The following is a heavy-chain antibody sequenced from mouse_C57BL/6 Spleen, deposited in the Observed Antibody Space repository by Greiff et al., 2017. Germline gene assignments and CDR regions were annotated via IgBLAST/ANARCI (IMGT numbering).Heavy chain of an antibody. CDR2: IDPSDSYT. D-gene: IGHD1-1*01. CDR3: ARGPLWGDAMDY. J-gene: IGHJ4*01. CDR1: GYTFTSYW. V-gene: IGHV1-50*01. Sequence: QVQLQQPGAELVKPGASVKLSCKASGYTFTSYWMQWVKQRPGQGLEWIGEIDPSDSYTNYNQKFKGKATLTVDTSSSTAYMQLSSLTSEDSAVYYCARGPLWGDAMDYWGQGTPVTVSS.